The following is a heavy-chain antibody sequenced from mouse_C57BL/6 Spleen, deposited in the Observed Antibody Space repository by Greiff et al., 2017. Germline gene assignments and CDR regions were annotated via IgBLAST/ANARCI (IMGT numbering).Heavy chain of an antibody. D-gene: IGHD3-2*02. CDR2: IYPGDGDT. J-gene: IGHJ4*01. CDR1: GYAFSSSW. CDR3: SSLLDSSGYYHAMDY. Sequence: QVQLQQSGPELVKPGASVKISCKASGYAFSSSWMNWVQQRPGKGLEWIGRIYPGDGDTNYNGKFKGKATLTADKSSSTAYMQLSSLTSEDSAVYVCSSLLDSSGYYHAMDYWGQGTSVTVSS. V-gene: IGHV1-82*01.